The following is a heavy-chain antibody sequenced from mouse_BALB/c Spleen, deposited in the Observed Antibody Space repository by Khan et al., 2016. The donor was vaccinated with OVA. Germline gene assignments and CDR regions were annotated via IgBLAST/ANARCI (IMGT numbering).Heavy chain of an antibody. CDR1: GYSFTSYY. D-gene: IGHD2-2*01. CDR2: IDPFSGRT. CDR3: TRHGYVAWFNY. J-gene: IGHJ3*01. V-gene: IGHV1S135*01. Sequence: EVKLMESGPELMKPGDSVKISCKASGYSFTSYYIHWVMQSHGKSLEWIGYIDPFSGRTTYNQKFKGKATLTVDKSSSTAYIHLSNLTSEDSAVXSCTRHGYVAWFNYWGQGTLVTVSA.